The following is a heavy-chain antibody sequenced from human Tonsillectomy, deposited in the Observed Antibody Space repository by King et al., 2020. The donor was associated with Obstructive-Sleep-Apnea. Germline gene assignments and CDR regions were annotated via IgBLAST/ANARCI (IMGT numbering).Heavy chain of an antibody. Sequence: VQLVQSGAEVKKPGESLRISCKGSGYSFTSYWISWVRQMPGKGLEWMGRIDPSDSDTNYSPSFQGHVTISPDKSISTAYLQWSSLKASDTAMYYCAGREINYGALIDIWGQGTMVTVSS. CDR1: GYSFTSYW. CDR3: AGREINYGALIDI. J-gene: IGHJ3*02. CDR2: IDPSDSDT. D-gene: IGHD4-17*01. V-gene: IGHV5-10-1*03.